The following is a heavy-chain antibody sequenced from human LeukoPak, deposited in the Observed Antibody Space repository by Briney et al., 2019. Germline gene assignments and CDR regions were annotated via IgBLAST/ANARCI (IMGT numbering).Heavy chain of an antibody. CDR1: GYTFTMYY. J-gene: IGHJ4*02. V-gene: IGHV1-46*01. CDR3: ARGGYYYESDY. CDR2: INPSDGAT. D-gene: IGHD3-22*01. Sequence: GASVKVSCKASGYTFTMYYIHWVRQAPGQGLEWMGMINPSDGATTYAQKSQGRVTMTRDTSTSTVYMELSSLRSEDTAVYYCARGGYYYESDYWGQGTLVTVSS.